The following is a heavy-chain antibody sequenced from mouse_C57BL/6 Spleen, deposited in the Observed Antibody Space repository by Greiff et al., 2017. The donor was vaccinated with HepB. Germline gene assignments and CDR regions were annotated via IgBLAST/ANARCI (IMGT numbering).Heavy chain of an antibody. Sequence: VQLQQPGAELVKPGASVKLSCKASGYTFTSYWMQWVNQRPGQGLEWIGEIDPSDSYTNYNQKFKGKATLTVDTSSSTAYMQLSSLTSEDSAVYFCARHEDGEISSRFDYWGQGTTLTVSS. CDR3: ARHEDGEISSRFDY. J-gene: IGHJ2*01. V-gene: IGHV1-50*01. CDR2: IDPSDSYT. D-gene: IGHD2-12*01. CDR1: GYTFTSYW.